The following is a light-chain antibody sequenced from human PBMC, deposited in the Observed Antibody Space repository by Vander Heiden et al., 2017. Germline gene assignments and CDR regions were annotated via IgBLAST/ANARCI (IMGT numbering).Light chain of an antibody. Sequence: DIVMTQSPASLAVSLGERDTINCKSSQSVLYSSNNKNYLAWYQQKPGQPPKLLIYWASTRESGVPDRFSGSGSGTDFTLTISSLQAEDVAVHYCQQYYSTPLTFGGGTKVEIK. V-gene: IGKV4-1*01. CDR3: QQYYSTPLT. CDR2: WAS. J-gene: IGKJ4*01. CDR1: QSVLYSSNNKNY.